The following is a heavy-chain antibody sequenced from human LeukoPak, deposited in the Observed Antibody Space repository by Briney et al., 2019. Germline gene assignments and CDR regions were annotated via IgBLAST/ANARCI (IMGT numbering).Heavy chain of an antibody. Sequence: GGSLRLSCVASGFTFTTYPMSWVRQAPGKGLEWVSGISVSGGSTYYADSVKGRFTISRDNSKNTVYLQMNSPRAEETAIYYCAKDVSSCGGDCPDSWGQGTLVTVSS. CDR3: AKDVSSCGGDCPDS. V-gene: IGHV3-23*01. J-gene: IGHJ4*02. CDR1: GFTFTTYP. CDR2: ISVSGGST. D-gene: IGHD2-21*02.